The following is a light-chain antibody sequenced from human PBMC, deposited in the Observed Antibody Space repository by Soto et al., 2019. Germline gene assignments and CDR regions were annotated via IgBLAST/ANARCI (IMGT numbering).Light chain of an antibody. J-gene: IGLJ2*01. V-gene: IGLV1-51*01. CDR3: ATWDCGLRDVV. CDR2: DNN. CDR1: SSNIKSQY. Sequence: QSVLTQPPSVSAAPGPKVTISCSGSSSNIKSQYVSWYQQFPGTAPKLLIYDNNKRPSGISDRFSGSKSGTSGTLGITGIQTWEEAGYYCATWDCGLRDVVFGRGTKLTVL.